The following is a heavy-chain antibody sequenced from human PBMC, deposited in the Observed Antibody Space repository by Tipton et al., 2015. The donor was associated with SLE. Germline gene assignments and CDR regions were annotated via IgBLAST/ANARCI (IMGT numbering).Heavy chain of an antibody. V-gene: IGHV4-34*01. CDR1: GGSFSGYY. J-gene: IGHJ5*02. Sequence: TLSLTCAVYGGSFSGYYWSWIRQPPGKGLEWIGEINHSGSTYYNPSLKSRVTISVDTSKNQFSLKLSSVTAADTAVYYCARGGRFSYWFDPWGQGTLVTVSS. D-gene: IGHD3-3*01. CDR2: INHSGST. CDR3: ARGGRFSYWFDP.